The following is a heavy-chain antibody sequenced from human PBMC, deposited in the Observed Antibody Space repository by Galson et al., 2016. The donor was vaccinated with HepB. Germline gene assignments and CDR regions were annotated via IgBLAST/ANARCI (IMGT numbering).Heavy chain of an antibody. J-gene: IGHJ4*02. CDR1: GITFSNYA. Sequence: SLRLSCAAPGITFSNYAMSWVRQAPGKGLEWVSGISSSGDSTYYADSVKSRVAISRDNSKDTLYLEMNSLRDGDTAFYYCAKDTAPGHTYGYFDYWGQGILVTVSS. CDR3: AKDTAPGHTYGYFDY. CDR2: ISSSGDST. D-gene: IGHD1-14*01. V-gene: IGHV3-23*01.